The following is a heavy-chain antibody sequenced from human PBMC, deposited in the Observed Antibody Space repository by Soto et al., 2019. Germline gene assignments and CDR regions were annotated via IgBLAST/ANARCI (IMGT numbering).Heavy chain of an antibody. CDR3: SRGGIAARRPTGDYYYGMDV. CDR2: IIPIFGTA. Sequence: QVQLVQAGAEVKKPGSSVKVSCKASGGTFSSSAISWVRQAPGQGLEWMGGIIPIFGTANYAQKFQGRVTLTADESMSTAYMELSSRRSEDTAGYYCSRGGIAARRPTGDYYYGMDVWGQGNTGNVS. J-gene: IGHJ6*02. V-gene: IGHV1-69*01. CDR1: GGTFSSSA. D-gene: IGHD6-6*01.